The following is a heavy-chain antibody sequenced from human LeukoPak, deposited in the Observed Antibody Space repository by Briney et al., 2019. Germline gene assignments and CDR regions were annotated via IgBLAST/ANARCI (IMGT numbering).Heavy chain of an antibody. CDR3: ARAGVVAYHLYYFHMDV. CDR1: GGSFSGYY. V-gene: IGHV4-34*01. CDR2: INHRGST. Sequence: PSETLSLTCAVSGGSFSGYYSSWIRQAPGKGLEWIGEINHRGSTSDNPSLTSRVTISTDASTNQISLKLTSVTAADRAMYYCARAGVVAYHLYYFHMDVWGNGTTVTVSS. J-gene: IGHJ6*03. D-gene: IGHD3-3*01.